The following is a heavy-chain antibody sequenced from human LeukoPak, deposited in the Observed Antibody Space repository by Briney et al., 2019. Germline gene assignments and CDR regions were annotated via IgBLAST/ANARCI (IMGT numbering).Heavy chain of an antibody. D-gene: IGHD3-22*01. Sequence: GGSLRLSCAASGFTFSNAWMNWVRQAPGKGLEWVGRIKSKTDGGTTDYAAPVKGRFTISRDYSKNTPYLQMNSLKTEDTAVYYCTSGGYYDSSGYSGYWGQGTLVTVSS. J-gene: IGHJ4*02. CDR3: TSGGYYDSSGYSGY. CDR2: IKSKTDGGTT. CDR1: GFTFSNAW. V-gene: IGHV3-15*07.